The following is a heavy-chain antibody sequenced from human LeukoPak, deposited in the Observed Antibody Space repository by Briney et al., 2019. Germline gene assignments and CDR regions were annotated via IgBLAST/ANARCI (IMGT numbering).Heavy chain of an antibody. D-gene: IGHD3-10*01. V-gene: IGHV1-2*06. J-gene: IGHJ4*02. CDR3: ARSSVLWFGTYRGSFDY. CDR1: GYTFTGYY. CDR2: INPNSGGT. Sequence: ASVNVSCKASGYTFTGYYMHWVRQAPGQGLEWMGRINPNSGGTNYAQKFQGRVTMTRDTSISTAYMELSRLRSDDTAVYYCARSSVLWFGTYRGSFDYWGQGTLVTVSS.